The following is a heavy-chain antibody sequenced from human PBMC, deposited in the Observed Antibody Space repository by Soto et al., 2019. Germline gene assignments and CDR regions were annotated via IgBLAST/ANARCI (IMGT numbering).Heavy chain of an antibody. D-gene: IGHD5-18*01. Sequence: QVQLVESGGGVVQPGRSLRLSCAASGFTFSSYGMHWVRQAPGKGLEWVAVISYDGSNKYYADSVKGRFTISRDNSKNTLYLQMNSLRAEDTAVYYCAKAEVDTAMVTGFDYWGQXTLVXVSS. CDR2: ISYDGSNK. V-gene: IGHV3-30*18. J-gene: IGHJ4*02. CDR1: GFTFSSYG. CDR3: AKAEVDTAMVTGFDY.